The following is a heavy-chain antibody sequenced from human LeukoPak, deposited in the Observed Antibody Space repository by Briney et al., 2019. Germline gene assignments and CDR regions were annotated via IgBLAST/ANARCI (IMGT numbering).Heavy chain of an antibody. D-gene: IGHD1-26*01. CDR3: ARLSAEWELPTYFDY. Sequence: PGGSLRLSCAASGFTFSSYWMSWVRQAPGKGLEWVANIKQDGSEKYYVVSVKGRFTISRDNAKNSLYLQMNSLRAEDTAVYYCARLSAEWELPTYFDYWGQGTLVTVSS. V-gene: IGHV3-7*01. J-gene: IGHJ4*02. CDR1: GFTFSSYW. CDR2: IKQDGSEK.